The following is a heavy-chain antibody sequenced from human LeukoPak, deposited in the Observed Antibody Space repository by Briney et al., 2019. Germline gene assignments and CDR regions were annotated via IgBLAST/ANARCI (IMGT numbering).Heavy chain of an antibody. CDR2: IYHSGST. V-gene: IGHV4-38-2*02. Sequence: SETLSLTCTVSGYSISSGYHWGWIRQPPGKGLEWIGSIYHSGSTYYNPSLKSRVTISVDTSKNQFSLKLSSVTAADTAVYYCARGENSYGSDYWGQGTLVTVSS. CDR1: GYSISSGYH. D-gene: IGHD5-18*01. J-gene: IGHJ4*02. CDR3: ARGENSYGSDY.